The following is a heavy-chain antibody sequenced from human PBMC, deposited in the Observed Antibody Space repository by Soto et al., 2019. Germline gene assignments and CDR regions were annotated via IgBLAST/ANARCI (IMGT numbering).Heavy chain of an antibody. D-gene: IGHD3-3*01. Sequence: GGSLRLSCAASGFTFSSYAMSWVRQAPGKGLERVSAISGSGGSTYYADSVKGRFTISRDNSKNTLYLQMNSLRAEDTAVYYCAKESGRYYDFWSGYYTADQPYYMDVWGKGATVTVSS. CDR2: ISGSGGST. V-gene: IGHV3-23*01. CDR3: AKESGRYYDFWSGYYTADQPYYMDV. J-gene: IGHJ6*03. CDR1: GFTFSSYA.